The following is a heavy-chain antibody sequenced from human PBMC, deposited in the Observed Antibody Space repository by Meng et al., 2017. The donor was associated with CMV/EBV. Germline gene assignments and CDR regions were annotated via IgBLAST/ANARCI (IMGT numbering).Heavy chain of an antibody. CDR1: GFTFSSYW. CDR2: INSDGSST. V-gene: IGHV3-74*01. CDR3: ARGGNTGIVGAGDY. Sequence: GGSLRLSCAASGFTFSSYWMDWVRQAQGKGMVWVSRINSDGSSTSYADSVKGRFTISRDNAKNTLYLQMNSLRAEDMAVYYCARGGNTGIVGAGDYWGQGTLVTVSS. D-gene: IGHD1-26*01. J-gene: IGHJ4*02.